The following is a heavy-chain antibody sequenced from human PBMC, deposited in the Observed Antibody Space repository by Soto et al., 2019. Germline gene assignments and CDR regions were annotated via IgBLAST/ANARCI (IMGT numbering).Heavy chain of an antibody. Sequence: QVQLVQSGAEVKKPGASVKVSCKASXXXXXXXXXXXXXXXXGXGLEWMGWISAYNGNTNYAQKLQGRVTMTTDTSTSTAYMELRXXXSXXXXXXXXXXXXXXXXXXXXXXXXGQGTMVTVSS. CDR1: XXXXXXXX. CDR2: ISAYNGNT. J-gene: IGHJ3*01. CDR3: XXXXXXXXXXXXXXX. V-gene: IGHV1-18*01.